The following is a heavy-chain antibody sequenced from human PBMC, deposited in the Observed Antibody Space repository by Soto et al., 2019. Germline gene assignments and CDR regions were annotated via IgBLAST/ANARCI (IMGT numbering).Heavy chain of an antibody. J-gene: IGHJ3*02. Sequence: SETLSLTCTVSGSSISSYYWSWIRQPPGKGLEWIGYIYYSGSTNYNPSLKSRVTISVDTSKNQFSLKLSSVTAADTAVYYCARRYGWAFDIWGQGTMVTVSS. CDR1: GSSISSYY. CDR3: ARRYGWAFDI. D-gene: IGHD3-16*01. V-gene: IGHV4-59*08. CDR2: IYYSGST.